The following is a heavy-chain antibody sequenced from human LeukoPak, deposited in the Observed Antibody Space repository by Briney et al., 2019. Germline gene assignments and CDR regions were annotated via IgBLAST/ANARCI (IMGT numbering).Heavy chain of an antibody. CDR3: ARPLVF. CDR2: ISSSSTYT. J-gene: IGHJ1*01. CDR1: GFTFSSYP. V-gene: IGHV3-21*06. D-gene: IGHD6-6*01. Sequence: GGSLRLSCAASGFTFSSYPMNWVRQAPGKGLEWVSSISSSSTYTIYADSVKGRFTISRDNAKNSLYLQMNSLRAEDTAVYYCARPLVFGGQGTLVTVSS.